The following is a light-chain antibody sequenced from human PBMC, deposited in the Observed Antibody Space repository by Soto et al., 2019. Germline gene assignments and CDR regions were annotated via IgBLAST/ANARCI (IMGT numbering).Light chain of an antibody. CDR1: QSVSSSY. Sequence: EIVFTQSPGTLSLSPGERATLSCRASQSVSSSYLAWYQQKPGQAPRLLIYGASSRATGILDRFSGSGSGTDFTLTISRLEPEDFAVYYCQQYGSSPKTFGQGTKVDIK. CDR2: GAS. V-gene: IGKV3-20*01. CDR3: QQYGSSPKT. J-gene: IGKJ1*01.